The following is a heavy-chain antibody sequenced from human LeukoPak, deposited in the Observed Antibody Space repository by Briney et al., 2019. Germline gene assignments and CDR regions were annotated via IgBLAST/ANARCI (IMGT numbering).Heavy chain of an antibody. D-gene: IGHD2-15*01. CDR3: AKNADRGAYCRGGSCYPYYYYYMDV. CDR1: G. CDR2: ISHTGGSP. V-gene: IGHV3-23*01. Sequence: GMSWVRQVPGKGLEWVSSISHTGGSPYYADSVKGRFTVSRDNSKNTLYLQMNSLTVEDTAIYYCAKNADRGAYCRGGSCYPYYYYYMDVWGTGTTVTISS. J-gene: IGHJ6*03.